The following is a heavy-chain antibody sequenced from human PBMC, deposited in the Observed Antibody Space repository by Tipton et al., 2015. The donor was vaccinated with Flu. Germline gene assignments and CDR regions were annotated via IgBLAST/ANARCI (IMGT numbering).Heavy chain of an antibody. V-gene: IGHV4-31*03. J-gene: IGHJ6*02. CDR1: GDSIGSGDYY. CDR3: ARDNNGMDV. CDR2: IYYSGST. Sequence: TLSLTCIVSGDSIGSGDYYWTWIRPHPGKGLEWIGYIYYSGSTWYNPSLKSRLTISVDTSETRFSLKLSSVTAADTAVYYCARDNNGMDVWGQGTTVSVSS. D-gene: IGHD2/OR15-2a*01.